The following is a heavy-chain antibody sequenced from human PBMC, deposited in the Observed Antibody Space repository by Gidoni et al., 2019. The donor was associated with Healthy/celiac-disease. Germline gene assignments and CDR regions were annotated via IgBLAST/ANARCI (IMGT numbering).Heavy chain of an antibody. D-gene: IGHD3-3*02. Sequence: EVQLLESGGGLVQPGGFLRLSCAASGFTCSSYAMSWVRQAPGKGLGWVSAMSSSGGSTYYADTVKGRFTISRDNSKNTLYLQMNSLRAEDTAVYYCAKDTIMKRALDYWGQGTLVTVSS. CDR1: GFTCSSYA. CDR3: AKDTIMKRALDY. J-gene: IGHJ4*02. V-gene: IGHV3-23*01. CDR2: MSSSGGST.